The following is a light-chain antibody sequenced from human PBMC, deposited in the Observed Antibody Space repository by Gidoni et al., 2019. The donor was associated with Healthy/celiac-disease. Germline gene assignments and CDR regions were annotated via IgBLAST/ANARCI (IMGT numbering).Light chain of an antibody. CDR2: GAS. V-gene: IGKV3-20*01. J-gene: IGKJ1*01. CDR1: QSVSSSY. CDR3: QQEGSSPWT. Sequence: EIVLTQSPGTLSLSPGERATLSCRDSQSVSSSYLAWYQQKPGQAPRLLIYGASSRATGIPDRFSGSGSGTDFTLTISRLEPEDFAVYYCQQEGSSPWTFGQGTKGEIK.